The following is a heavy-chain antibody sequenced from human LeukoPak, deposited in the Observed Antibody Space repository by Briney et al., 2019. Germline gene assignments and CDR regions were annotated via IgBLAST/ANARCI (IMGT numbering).Heavy chain of an antibody. V-gene: IGHV3-30-3*01. CDR1: GFTFSSYA. CDR2: ISYDGSNK. D-gene: IGHD3-3*01. Sequence: GGSLRLSCAASGFTFSSYAMHWVRQAPGKGLEWVAVISYDGSNKYYADSVKGRLTISRDNSKNTLYLQMNSLRAEDTAVYYCARGSRTYYDFWSGYSFDYWGQGTLVTVSS. J-gene: IGHJ4*02. CDR3: ARGSRTYYDFWSGYSFDY.